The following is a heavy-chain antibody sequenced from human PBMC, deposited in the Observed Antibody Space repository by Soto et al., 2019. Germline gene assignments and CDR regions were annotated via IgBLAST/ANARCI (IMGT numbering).Heavy chain of an antibody. CDR2: INHSGST. V-gene: IGHV4-34*01. J-gene: IGHJ6*02. CDR1: GGSFSGYH. D-gene: IGHD3-22*01. CDR3: ARALYYYDSSGPYGMDV. Sequence: PSETLSLTCAVYGGSFSGYHWSWIRQPPGKGLEWIGEINHSGSTNYNPSLKSRVTISVDTSKNQFSLKLSSVTAADTAVYYCARALYYYDSSGPYGMDVWGQGTTVTVSS.